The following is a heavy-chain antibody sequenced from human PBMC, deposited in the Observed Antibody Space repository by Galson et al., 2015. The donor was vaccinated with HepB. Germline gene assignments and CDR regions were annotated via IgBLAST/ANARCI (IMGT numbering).Heavy chain of an antibody. V-gene: IGHV3-30*02. CDR3: AKSPDHDSSGYY. Sequence: SLRLSCAASGLTFSNYNMHWVRQAPGKGLEWVAFIRYDGTDKDYADSVKGRFTISRDNSKNMLYLQMNSLRVEDTALYYCAKSPDHDSSGYYWGQGTLVTVSS. J-gene: IGHJ4*02. D-gene: IGHD3-22*01. CDR2: IRYDGTDK. CDR1: GLTFSNYN.